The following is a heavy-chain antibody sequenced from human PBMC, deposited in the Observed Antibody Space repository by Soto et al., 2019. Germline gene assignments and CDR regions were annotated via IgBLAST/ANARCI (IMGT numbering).Heavy chain of an antibody. V-gene: IGHV1-46*01. J-gene: IGHJ4*02. CDR1: GYPFTSFF. Sequence: ASVKVSCKASGYPFTSFFIHWVRQAPGQGLEWVGVINPRGGSANYAQKFQGRLTLTRDTSSTTVHLDLSSLKSEDTALYFCVRAPYSFDIWGQGTLVTVSS. CDR2: INPRGGSA. CDR3: VRAPYSFDI.